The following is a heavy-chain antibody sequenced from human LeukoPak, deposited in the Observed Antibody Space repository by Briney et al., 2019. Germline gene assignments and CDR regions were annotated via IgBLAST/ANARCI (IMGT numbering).Heavy chain of an antibody. Sequence: ASVKVSCXASGGTFSSYAISWVRQAPGQGLEWMGGIIPIFGTANYAQKFQGRVTITTDESTSTAYMELSSLRSEDTAVYYCARDIWARTYYYDSSGDYWGQGTLVTVSS. CDR2: IIPIFGTA. CDR3: ARDIWARTYYYDSSGDY. J-gene: IGHJ4*02. CDR1: GGTFSSYA. D-gene: IGHD3-22*01. V-gene: IGHV1-69*05.